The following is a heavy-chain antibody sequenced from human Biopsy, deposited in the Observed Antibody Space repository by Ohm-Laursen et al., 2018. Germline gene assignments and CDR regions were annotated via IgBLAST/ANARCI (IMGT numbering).Heavy chain of an antibody. V-gene: IGHV4-39*01. CDR1: GGSVSSSTTYY. CDR3: ARFQAGTIEVY. J-gene: IGHJ4*02. CDR2: IFYSGTT. Sequence: SETLSLTCGVSGGSVSSSTTYYWAWLRQPPGKGLEWIGHIFYSGTTSYNPSHKSRTTISVDTSKTQFSLRLSFVTAADTAVYYCARFQAGTIEVYWGQGTLVTVSS. D-gene: IGHD3-3*01.